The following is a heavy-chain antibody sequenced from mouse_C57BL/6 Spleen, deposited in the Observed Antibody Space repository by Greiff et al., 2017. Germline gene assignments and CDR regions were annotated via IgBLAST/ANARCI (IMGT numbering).Heavy chain of an antibody. CDR1: GYTFTSYG. J-gene: IGHJ4*01. D-gene: IGHD2-4*01. V-gene: IGHV1-81*01. CDR3: ARVYYDYHYYAMDY. CDR2: IYPRSGNT. Sequence: QVQLQQSGAELARPGASVKLSCKASGYTFTSYGISWVKQRTGQGLEWIGEIYPRSGNTYYNEKFKGKATLTADKSSSTAYMELRSLTSEDSAVYFCARVYYDYHYYAMDYWGQGTTVTVSS.